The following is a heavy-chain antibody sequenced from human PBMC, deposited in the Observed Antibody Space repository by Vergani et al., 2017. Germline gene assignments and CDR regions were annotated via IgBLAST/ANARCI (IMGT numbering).Heavy chain of an antibody. Sequence: QVQLVQSGAEVKKPGASVKVSCKASGYTFTSYYMHWVRQAPGQGLEWMGIINPSGGSTSYAQKFQGRVTMTRDTSTSTVYMELSSLRSEDTAVYYCASETGYSSGRAYYMDVWGKGTTVTVSS. CDR2: INPSGGST. V-gene: IGHV1-46*01. J-gene: IGHJ6*03. CDR3: ASETGYSSGRAYYMDV. CDR1: GYTFTSYY. D-gene: IGHD6-19*01.